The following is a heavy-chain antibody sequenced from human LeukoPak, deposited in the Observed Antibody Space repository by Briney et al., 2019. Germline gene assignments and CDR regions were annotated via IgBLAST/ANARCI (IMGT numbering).Heavy chain of an antibody. CDR2: INHSGST. Sequence: PSETLSLTCAVYGGSFSGYYWSWIRQPPGKGLEWIGEINHSGSTNYNPSLKSRVTISVDTSKNQFSLKLSSVTAADTAVYYCARGVNYYGSGSPNKFYYFDYWAREPWSPSPQ. CDR3: ARGVNYYGSGSPNKFYYFDY. V-gene: IGHV4-34*01. D-gene: IGHD3-10*01. J-gene: IGHJ4*02. CDR1: GGSFSGYY.